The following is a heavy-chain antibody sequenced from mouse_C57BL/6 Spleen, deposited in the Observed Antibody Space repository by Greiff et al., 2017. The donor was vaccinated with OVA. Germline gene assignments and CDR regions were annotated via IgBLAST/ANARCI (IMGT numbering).Heavy chain of an antibody. Sequence: QVQLQQSGAELVRPGTSVKMSCKASGYTFTNYWIGWAKQRPGHGLEWIGDIYPGGGYTNYNEQFKGKATLTADKSSSTAYMQFSSLTSEDSAIYYCARRTGTWYFDVWGTGTTVTVSS. D-gene: IGHD4-1*01. J-gene: IGHJ1*03. CDR3: ARRTGTWYFDV. V-gene: IGHV1-63*01. CDR2: IYPGGGYT. CDR1: GYTFTNYW.